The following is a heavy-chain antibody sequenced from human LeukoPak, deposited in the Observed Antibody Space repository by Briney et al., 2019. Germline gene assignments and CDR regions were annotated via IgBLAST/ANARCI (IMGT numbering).Heavy chain of an antibody. CDR2: ISGTDGTT. Sequence: GGSLRLSCVASGFSFSSYAMTWVRQAPGKGLEWVSSISGTDGTTYYADSVKGRFTISRDDSKNTLYLQMNSLRAEDTAMYYCAKDRSYSGYEPLDYWGQGTLVTVSS. D-gene: IGHD5-12*01. CDR1: GFSFSSYA. V-gene: IGHV3-23*01. J-gene: IGHJ4*02. CDR3: AKDRSYSGYEPLDY.